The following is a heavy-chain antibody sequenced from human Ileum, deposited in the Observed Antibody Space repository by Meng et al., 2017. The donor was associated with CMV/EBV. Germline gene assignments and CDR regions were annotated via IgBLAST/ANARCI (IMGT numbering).Heavy chain of an antibody. CDR2: IYSGNST. Sequence: GESLKISCVVSGFSLLANSVSWVRQAPGKGLEWISIIYSGNSTYYADSLKGRFTVSKADSKNTVYLQMNSLGAEDTAVYYCVRQPRGLVTNWFDPWGQDTLVTVSS. D-gene: IGHD5-12*01. J-gene: IGHJ5*02. CDR1: GFSLLANS. V-gene: IGHV3-53*01. CDR3: VRQPRGLVTNWFDP.